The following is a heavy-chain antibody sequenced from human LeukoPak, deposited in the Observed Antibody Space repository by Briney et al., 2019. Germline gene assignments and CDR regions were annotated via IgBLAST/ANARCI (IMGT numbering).Heavy chain of an antibody. J-gene: IGHJ6*02. CDR2: ISGSGGST. CDR1: GFTFSSYA. D-gene: IGHD2-8*01. Sequence: GGSLRLSCAASGFTFSSYAMSWVRQAPGKGLEWVSAISGSGGSTYYADSVKGRFTISRDNSKNTLYLQMNSLRAEDTAVYYCAKNRRDGDYYYYYGMDVWGQGPRSPSP. CDR3: AKNRRDGDYYYYYGMDV. V-gene: IGHV3-23*01.